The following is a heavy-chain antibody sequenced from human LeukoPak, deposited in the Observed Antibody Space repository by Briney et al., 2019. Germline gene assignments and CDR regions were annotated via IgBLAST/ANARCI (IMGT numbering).Heavy chain of an antibody. Sequence: SQTLSLTCTVFGGSISSGDYYWSWIRQPPGKGLEWIGYIYYSGSTYYNPSLKSRVTISVDTSKNQFSLKLSSVTAADTAVYYCARGLAYYDSSGYYYFDYWGQGTLVTVSS. J-gene: IGHJ4*02. CDR2: IYYSGST. D-gene: IGHD3-22*01. CDR1: GGSISSGDYY. CDR3: ARGLAYYDSSGYYYFDY. V-gene: IGHV4-30-4*01.